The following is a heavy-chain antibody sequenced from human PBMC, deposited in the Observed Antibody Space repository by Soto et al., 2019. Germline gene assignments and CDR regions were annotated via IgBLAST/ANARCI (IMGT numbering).Heavy chain of an antibody. J-gene: IGHJ6*02. CDR3: AGGGSDYEGSGYYQGHV. V-gene: IGHV1-69*12. Sequence: QVQLVQSGAEVKKPGSSVKVSCKSSGGTFSNYGFSWVRQAPGQGLECMGVIVPIFGAEHPQKFQGRVTITADESTNTVVMELRGLRSEDTAVYYGAGGGSDYEGSGYYQGHVWGQGTTVTVSS. CDR1: GGTFSNYG. D-gene: IGHD3-22*01. CDR2: IVPIFGA.